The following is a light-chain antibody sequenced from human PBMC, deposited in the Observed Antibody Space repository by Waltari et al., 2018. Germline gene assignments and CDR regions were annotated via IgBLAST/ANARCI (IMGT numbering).Light chain of an antibody. J-gene: IGKJ1*01. V-gene: IGKV1-5*03. CDR2: KAS. CDR1: QSLSNW. Sequence: DIQMTQSPSTLSASVGDRVIITCRARQSLSNWLAWYQQKPGKAPKVLIYKASTLESGGPSRFSGSGSGTEFTLTISSLQPDDFATYYCQQYRNLWTFGQGTKVEIK. CDR3: QQYRNLWT.